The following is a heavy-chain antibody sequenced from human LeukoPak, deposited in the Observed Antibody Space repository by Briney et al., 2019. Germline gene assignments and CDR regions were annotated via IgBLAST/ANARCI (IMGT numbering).Heavy chain of an antibody. CDR3: TTASPVLITMIVVVDSKPY. Sequence: PGGSLRLSCAASGFTFSSYSMNWVRQAPGKGLEWVSSISSSSSYIYYADSVKGRFTISRDNAKNSLYLQMNSLRAEDTAVYYCTTASPVLITMIVVVDSKPYWGQGTLVTVSS. J-gene: IGHJ4*02. CDR1: GFTFSSYS. D-gene: IGHD3-22*01. CDR2: ISSSSSYI. V-gene: IGHV3-21*03.